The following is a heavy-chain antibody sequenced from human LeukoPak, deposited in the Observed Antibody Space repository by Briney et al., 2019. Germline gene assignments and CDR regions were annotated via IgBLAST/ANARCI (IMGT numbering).Heavy chain of an antibody. J-gene: IGHJ4*02. D-gene: IGHD3-16*02. V-gene: IGHV4-39*01. Sequence: PSETLSLTCTVSGGSISSSSYYWGWIRQPPGKGLEWIGSIYYSGSTYYNPSLKSRVTISVDTSKNQFSLKLSCVTAADTAVYYCARVVPTYDYVWGSYRGGSFDYWGQGTLVTVSS. CDR1: GGSISSSSYY. CDR3: ARVVPTYDYVWGSYRGGSFDY. CDR2: IYYSGST.